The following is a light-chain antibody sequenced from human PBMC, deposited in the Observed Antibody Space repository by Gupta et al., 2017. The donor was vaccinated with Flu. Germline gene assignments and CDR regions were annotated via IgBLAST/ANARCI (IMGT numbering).Light chain of an antibody. CDR2: GNS. V-gene: IGLV1-40*01. J-gene: IGLJ1*01. CDR3: QSYDSSHYV. Sequence: SVLPQPPSVSGAPVPRVTISCTGSSSNIGAGYDVHWYQQLPGTAPKLLIYGNSNRPSGVPDRFSGSKSGTSASLAITGLQAEDEADYYCQSYDSSHYVFGTGTKVTVL. CDR1: SSNIGAGYD.